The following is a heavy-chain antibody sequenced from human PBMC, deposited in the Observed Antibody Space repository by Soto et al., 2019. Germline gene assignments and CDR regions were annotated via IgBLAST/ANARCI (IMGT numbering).Heavy chain of an antibody. V-gene: IGHV3-30-3*02. CDR2: ISYDGNRI. Sequence: QVQLVESGGGVVQRGGSLRLSCAASGFTFSSYSMNWVRQSPGKGLEWVAVISYDGNRIYYADSVKGRFTISRDNAKKTMFLQMSGLRPEDTAVYYCARGLVVTAKGWFDLWGQGTQVTVSS. CDR3: ARGLVVTAKGWFDL. CDR1: GFTFSSYS. D-gene: IGHD2-21*02. J-gene: IGHJ5*02.